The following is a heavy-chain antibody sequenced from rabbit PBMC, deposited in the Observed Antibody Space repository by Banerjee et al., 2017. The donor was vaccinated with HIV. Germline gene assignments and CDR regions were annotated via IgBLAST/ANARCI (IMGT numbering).Heavy chain of an antibody. J-gene: IGHJ4*01. D-gene: IGHD4-1*01. V-gene: IGHV1S45*01. CDR1: GFSFSNKYV. Sequence: QQQLEESGGGLVKPEGSLTLSCTASGFSFSNKYVMCWVRQAPGKGLEWIACIYAGSSGSTYYASWAKGRFTISKTSSTTVTLQMTSLTAADTATYLCARDLAGVIGWNFNLWGQGTLVTVS. CDR2: IYAGSSGST. CDR3: ARDLAGVIGWNFNL.